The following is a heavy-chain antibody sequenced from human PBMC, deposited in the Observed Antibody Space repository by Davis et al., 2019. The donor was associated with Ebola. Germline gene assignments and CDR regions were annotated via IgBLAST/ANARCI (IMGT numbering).Heavy chain of an antibody. Sequence: GESLKISCAASGFTFSSYAMSWVRQAPGKGLEWVSAISGSGGSTYYSDSVKGRFTISRDNSKNTLYLQMNSLRAEDTAVYYCARDIPVSYFDWLGHMDVWGQGTTVTVFS. CDR3: ARDIPVSYFDWLGHMDV. CDR1: GFTFSSYA. V-gene: IGHV3-23*01. D-gene: IGHD3-9*01. CDR2: ISGSGGST. J-gene: IGHJ6*02.